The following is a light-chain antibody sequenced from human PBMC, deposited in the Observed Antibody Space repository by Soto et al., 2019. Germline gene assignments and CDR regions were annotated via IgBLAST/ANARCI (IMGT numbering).Light chain of an antibody. CDR1: RSISNY. J-gene: IGKJ3*01. CDR3: QQSYTAPFT. V-gene: IGKV1-39*01. CDR2: GAS. Sequence: DIQMTQSPSSLSASVGDTVTIACRASRSISNYLNWYQQKPGRAPNLLISGASTLQRGVPSRFSGSGSVTTCTLPTTSLQPDDFAIYFCQQSYTAPFTFGPGTKVEIK.